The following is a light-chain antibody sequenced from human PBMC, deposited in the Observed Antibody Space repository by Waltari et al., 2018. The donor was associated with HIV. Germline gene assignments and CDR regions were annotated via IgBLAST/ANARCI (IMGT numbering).Light chain of an antibody. V-gene: IGKV1-5*03. CDR2: KAS. J-gene: IGKJ1*01. CDR3: QQYNTYPLT. CDR1: QNIYYW. Sequence: DIQMTQSPSTLSASVGDRVTITCRASQNIYYWVAGYQQKPGKAPKVLINKASNLESGVPSRFGGSGSGTEFTLTISSLQPDDFATYYCQQYNTYPLTFGQGTKVEIK.